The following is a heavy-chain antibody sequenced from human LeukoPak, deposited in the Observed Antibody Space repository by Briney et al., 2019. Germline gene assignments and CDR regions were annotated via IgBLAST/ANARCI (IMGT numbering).Heavy chain of an antibody. J-gene: IGHJ5*02. CDR2: ISAYNGNT. V-gene: IGHV1-18*01. CDR3: ARDQVYSSSWYLSWGGWFDP. D-gene: IGHD6-13*01. CDR1: GYTFTSYG. Sequence: GASVKVSCKASGYTFTSYGISWVRQAPGQGLEWMGWISAYNGNTNYAQKLQGRVTMTTDTSTSTAYMELRSLRSDDTAVYYCARDQVYSSSWYLSWGGWFDPWGQGTLVTVSS.